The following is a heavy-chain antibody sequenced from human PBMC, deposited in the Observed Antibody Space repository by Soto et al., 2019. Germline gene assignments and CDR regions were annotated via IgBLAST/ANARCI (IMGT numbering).Heavy chain of an antibody. CDR2: IYYSGST. V-gene: IGHV4-30-4*01. Sequence: NPSATLSLTCTVSGGSISSGDYYWSWIRQPPGKGLEWIGYIYYSGSTYYNPSLKSRVTISVDTSKNQFSLKLSSVTAADTAVYYCAKKVNSGPGSQYFDYWGQGTLVTVSS. CDR3: AKKVNSGPGSQYFDY. D-gene: IGHD3-10*01. J-gene: IGHJ4*02. CDR1: GGSISSGDYY.